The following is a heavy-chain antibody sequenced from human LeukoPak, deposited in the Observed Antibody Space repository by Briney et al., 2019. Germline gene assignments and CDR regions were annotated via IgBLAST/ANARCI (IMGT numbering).Heavy chain of an antibody. J-gene: IGHJ6*03. CDR2: INWNGGST. D-gene: IGHD3-22*01. Sequence: GWSLRLSCAASGFTFDDYGMSWVRQAPGKGLVRVSGINWNGGSTGYADSVKGRFTISRDNAKNSLYLQMNSLRAEDTALYYCARVISDDSSGYYYVAYYYMDVWGKGTTVTVSS. CDR1: GFTFDDYG. CDR3: ARVISDDSSGYYYVAYYYMDV. V-gene: IGHV3-20*04.